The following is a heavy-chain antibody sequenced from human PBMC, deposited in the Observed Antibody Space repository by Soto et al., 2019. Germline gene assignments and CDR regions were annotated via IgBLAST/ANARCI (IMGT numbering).Heavy chain of an antibody. CDR3: AKELGGYSYGYELDY. D-gene: IGHD5-18*01. V-gene: IGHV3-9*01. Sequence: EVQLVDSGGGLVQPGRSLRLSCAASGFTFDSYAMHWVRQAPGKGLEWVSSISWNSGTKGYANSVKGRFTISGDNAKNCLYMQMDSLRAEDTALYYCAKELGGYSYGYELDYWGQGTLVTVSS. CDR1: GFTFDSYA. J-gene: IGHJ4*02. CDR2: ISWNSGTK.